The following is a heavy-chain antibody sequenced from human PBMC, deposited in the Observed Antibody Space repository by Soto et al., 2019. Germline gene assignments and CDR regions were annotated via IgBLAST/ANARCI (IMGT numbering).Heavy chain of an antibody. CDR1: GYTFTGYY. Sequence: ASVKVSCKASGYTFTGYYMHWVRQAPGQGLEWMGWINPNSGGTNYAQKFQGWVTMTRDTSISTAYMELSRRRSDDTAVYYWARGVYDFWSGSNVWFDPWGQGXLVTVYS. D-gene: IGHD3-3*01. CDR3: ARGVYDFWSGSNVWFDP. CDR2: INPNSGGT. J-gene: IGHJ5*02. V-gene: IGHV1-2*04.